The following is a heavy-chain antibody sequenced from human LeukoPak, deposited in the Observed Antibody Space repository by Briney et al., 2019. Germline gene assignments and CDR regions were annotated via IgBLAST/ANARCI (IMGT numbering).Heavy chain of an antibody. CDR2: ISAYNGNT. Sequence: ASVEVSCKASGYTFTSYGISWVRQAPGKGLEWMGWISAYNGNTNYAQKLQGRVTMTTDTSTSTAYMELRSMRSDDTAVYYCARGTQDIVVVPAAMGYYYCGMDVWGQGTTVTVSS. CDR1: GYTFTSYG. V-gene: IGHV1-18*01. CDR3: ARGTQDIVVVPAAMGYYYCGMDV. D-gene: IGHD2-2*01. J-gene: IGHJ6*02.